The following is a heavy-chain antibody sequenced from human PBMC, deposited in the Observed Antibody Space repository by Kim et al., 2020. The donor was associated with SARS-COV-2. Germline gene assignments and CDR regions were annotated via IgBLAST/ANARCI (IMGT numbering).Heavy chain of an antibody. CDR1: GYTFTSYY. J-gene: IGHJ4*02. CDR2: INPSGGST. Sequence: ASVKVSCKASGYTFTSYYMHWVRQAPGQGLEWMGIINPSGGSTSYAQKFQGRVTMTRDTSTSTVYMELSSLRSEDTAVYYCARDLRVDTEYSSSWANFDYWGQGTLVTVSS. CDR3: ARDLRVDTEYSSSWANFDY. D-gene: IGHD6-13*01. V-gene: IGHV1-46*01.